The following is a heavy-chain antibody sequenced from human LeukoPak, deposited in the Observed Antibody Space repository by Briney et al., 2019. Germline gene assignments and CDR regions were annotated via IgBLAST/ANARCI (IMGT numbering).Heavy chain of an antibody. J-gene: IGHJ4*02. D-gene: IGHD2-8*02. CDR2: IIPILGIA. Sequence: ASVKVSCKASGGTFSSYAISWVRQAPGQGLEWMGRIIPILGIANYAQKFQGRVTITADKSTSTAYMELSSLRSEDTTVYYCARDLVAGGLDYWGQGTLVTVSS. CDR3: ARDLVAGGLDY. CDR1: GGTFSSYA. V-gene: IGHV1-69*04.